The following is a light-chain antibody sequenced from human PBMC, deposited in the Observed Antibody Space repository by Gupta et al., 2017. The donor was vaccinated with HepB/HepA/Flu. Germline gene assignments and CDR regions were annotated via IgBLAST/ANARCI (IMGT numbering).Light chain of an antibody. Sequence: SYELTQPPSVSVSPGQTASITCSGDKLGDKYASWYQQKPGQSPVLVIYQDNKRPSGIPERFSGSNSGNTATLTISGTQAMDEADYYCQAWDSSTYYVFRTGTKVTVL. CDR2: QDN. J-gene: IGLJ1*01. V-gene: IGLV3-1*01. CDR1: KLGDKY. CDR3: QAWDSSTYYV.